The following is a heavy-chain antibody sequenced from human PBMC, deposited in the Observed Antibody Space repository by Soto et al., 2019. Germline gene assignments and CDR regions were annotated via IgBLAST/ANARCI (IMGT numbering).Heavy chain of an antibody. CDR2: INPSGGST. Sequence: QVQLVQSGAEVKKPGASVKVSCKASGYTFTSYYMPWVRQAPGQGLEWLGIINPSGGSTSYAQKWHGRATMTRDTSTSTVYMELSSLSSEDTAVYYCARDRIALSGTNAFDIWGHGTMVTVSS. D-gene: IGHD6-19*01. CDR3: ARDRIALSGTNAFDI. CDR1: GYTFTSYY. J-gene: IGHJ3*02. V-gene: IGHV1-46*04.